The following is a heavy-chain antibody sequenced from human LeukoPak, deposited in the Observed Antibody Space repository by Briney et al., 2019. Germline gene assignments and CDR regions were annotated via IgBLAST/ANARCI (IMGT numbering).Heavy chain of an antibody. J-gene: IGHJ4*02. V-gene: IGHV4-38-2*01. Sequence: PSETLSLTCSVSGYSFTSGHYWGWIRQPPGKGLEWIANIYHTGSAHYNPSLKSRVTISVDTSKNQFSLKLSSVTAADTAVYYCARLTGIAAAPLDYWGQGTLVTVSS. CDR1: GYSFTSGHY. D-gene: IGHD6-13*01. CDR2: IYHTGSA. CDR3: ARLTGIAAAPLDY.